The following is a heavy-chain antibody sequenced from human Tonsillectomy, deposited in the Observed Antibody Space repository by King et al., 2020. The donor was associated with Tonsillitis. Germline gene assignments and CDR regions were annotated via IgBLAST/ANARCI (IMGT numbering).Heavy chain of an antibody. CDR2: VIPILNLA. CDR3: ATSLKYGSGENYYYYYYGLDV. CDR1: GGTFSNYA. D-gene: IGHD3-10*01. J-gene: IGHJ6*02. V-gene: IGHV1-69*09. Sequence: QLVQSGAEVKKPGSSVKVSCKASGGTFSNYAISWVRQAPGQGLEWMGRVIPILNLAKYAQRFQGGVTITADKSTSTAYMELSSLRSEDTAAYYCATSLKYGSGENYYYYYYGLDVWGQGTTVTVSS.